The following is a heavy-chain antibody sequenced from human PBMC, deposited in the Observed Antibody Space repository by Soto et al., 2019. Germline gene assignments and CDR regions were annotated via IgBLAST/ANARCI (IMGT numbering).Heavy chain of an antibody. D-gene: IGHD2-8*02. CDR2: IFHDGNT. Sequence: PSETLSLTCAVSGASIGSGGWWSCFRQPPGKGLEWIAEIFHDGNTNYSPSLKSRVTISVDKSQNQFSLNVYSVTAADTAVYYCARHEGWTGPDQWGQGTLVTVSS. V-gene: IGHV4-4*02. J-gene: IGHJ5*02. CDR3: ARHEGWTGPDQ. CDR1: GASIGSGGW.